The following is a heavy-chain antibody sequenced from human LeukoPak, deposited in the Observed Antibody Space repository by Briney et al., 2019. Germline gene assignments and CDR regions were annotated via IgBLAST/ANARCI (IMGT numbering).Heavy chain of an antibody. D-gene: IGHD3-22*01. V-gene: IGHV3-21*04. CDR3: ARDPGDSSGYYADAFDI. CDR1: GFTFSNYN. CDR2: ITSSSTYI. Sequence: GGSLRLSCAASGFTFSNYNMNWVRQAPGKGLEWVSSITSSSTYIYYADSVKGRFTISRDNAKNSLYLQMNSLRAEDTAVYYCARDPGDSSGYYADAFDIWGQGTTVTVSS. J-gene: IGHJ3*02.